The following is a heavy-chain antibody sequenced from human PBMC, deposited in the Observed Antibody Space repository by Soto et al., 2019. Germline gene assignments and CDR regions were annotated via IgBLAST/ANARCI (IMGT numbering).Heavy chain of an antibody. V-gene: IGHV3-21*02. Sequence: EVQLVESGGGLVKPGGSLRLSCAASGFTFSRYGMNWVRQAPGKGLELVSSISGLSSYIYYADSVKGRFTVSRDNAKNSLYVQMNSLRAEDTSVYYCARDPQQGLAYAYYYGMDVWGQGTTVIVSS. D-gene: IGHD6-19*01. J-gene: IGHJ6*02. CDR2: ISGLSSYI. CDR1: GFTFSRYG. CDR3: ARDPQQGLAYAYYYGMDV.